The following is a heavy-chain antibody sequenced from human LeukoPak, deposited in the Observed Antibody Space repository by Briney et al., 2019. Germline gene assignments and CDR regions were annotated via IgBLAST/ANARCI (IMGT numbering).Heavy chain of an antibody. CDR1: GYTFTSYD. V-gene: IGHV1-8*01. CDR3: SRGLYYYDSSGYQDFDY. CDR2: MNPNSGNT. D-gene: IGHD3-22*01. Sequence: ASVKVSCKASGYTFTSYDINWVRQATGQGLEWMGWMNPNSGNTGYAQKFQGRVTMTRNTSISTAYMELSSLRSEDTAVYYCSRGLYYYDSSGYQDFDYWGQETLVTVSS. J-gene: IGHJ4*02.